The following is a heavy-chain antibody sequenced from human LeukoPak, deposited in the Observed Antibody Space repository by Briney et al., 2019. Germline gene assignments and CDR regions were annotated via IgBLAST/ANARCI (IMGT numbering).Heavy chain of an antibody. Sequence: SESLSLTCTVPGGSISSYFWSWIRPPAGKGLGGIGRIYTSGSTNSSPPLKSRVTISVDTYKNQFSLKLSSVTAADRAVYYCARDALYGSGSFDYWGQGTLVTVSS. V-gene: IGHV4-4*07. CDR1: GGSISSYF. CDR2: IYTSGST. CDR3: ARDALYGSGSFDY. D-gene: IGHD3-10*01. J-gene: IGHJ4*02.